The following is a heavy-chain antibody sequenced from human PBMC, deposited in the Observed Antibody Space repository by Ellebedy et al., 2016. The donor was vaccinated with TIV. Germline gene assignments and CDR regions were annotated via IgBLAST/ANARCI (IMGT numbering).Heavy chain of an antibody. CDR1: GGSISSGGYY. D-gene: IGHD2/OR15-2a*01. CDR2: IYYSGST. Sequence: SETLSLXXTVSGGSISSGGYYWSWIRQHPGKGLEWIGYIYYSGSTYYNPSLKSRVTISVDTSKNQFSLKLSSVTAADTAVYYCARVLSGSNWFDPWGQGTLVTVSS. J-gene: IGHJ5*02. V-gene: IGHV4-31*03. CDR3: ARVLSGSNWFDP.